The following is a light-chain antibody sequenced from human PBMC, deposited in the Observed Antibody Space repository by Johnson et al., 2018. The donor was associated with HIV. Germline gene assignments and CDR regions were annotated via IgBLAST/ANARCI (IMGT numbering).Light chain of an antibody. J-gene: IGLJ1*01. CDR2: ENN. Sequence: QSVLTQPPSVSAAPGQKVTISCSGSNSNIGNNYVSWYQHLPGTAPKLLIYENNKRPSGIPDRFSGSKSGTSATLDITGLQTGAEADYYCGTWDSRLSAGGFGTGTKVTVL. CDR3: GTWDSRLSAGG. CDR1: NSNIGNNY. V-gene: IGLV1-51*02.